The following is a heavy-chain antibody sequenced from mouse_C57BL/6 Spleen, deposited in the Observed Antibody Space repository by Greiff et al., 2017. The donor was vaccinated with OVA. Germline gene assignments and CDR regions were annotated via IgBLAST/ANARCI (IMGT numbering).Heavy chain of an antibody. D-gene: IGHD3-3*01. J-gene: IGHJ3*01. CDR3: ARLGQAY. CDR2: INHGSGGT. CDR1: GYAFTNYL. V-gene: IGHV1-54*01. Sequence: VKLQESGAELVRPGTSVKVSCTASGYAFTNYLIEWVQQSPGQGLEWIGVINHGSGGTYYTEKLKGKVTLTADKSSSTAYMQLSSLTSEDSSVYFRARLGQAYWGQGTLVTVSA.